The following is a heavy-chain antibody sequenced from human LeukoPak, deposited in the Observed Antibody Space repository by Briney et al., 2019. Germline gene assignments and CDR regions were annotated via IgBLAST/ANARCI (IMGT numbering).Heavy chain of an antibody. CDR1: GNYW. CDR2: INSDASWT. D-gene: IGHD2/OR15-2a*01. V-gene: IGHV3-74*01. Sequence: GGALRVSCAAPGNYWMHWVHQAPGEGLVWVSHINSDASWTSYAASVKGRFTISKDNAKNTVYLQMNGLRAEDTAVYYCVSFYDTYWGRGTLVTVSS. CDR3: VSFYDTY. J-gene: IGHJ4*02.